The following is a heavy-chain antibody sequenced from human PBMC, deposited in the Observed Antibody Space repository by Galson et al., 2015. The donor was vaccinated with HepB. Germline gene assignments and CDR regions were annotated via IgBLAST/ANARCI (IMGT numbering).Heavy chain of an antibody. D-gene: IGHD6-13*01. CDR1: GFTFSSYG. Sequence: SLRLSCAASGFTFSSYGMHWVRQAPGKGLEWVAVIWYDGSNKYYADSVKGRFTISRDNSKNTLYLQMNSLRAEDTAVYYCARDQAAAYFDYWGQGTLVTVSS. CDR2: IWYDGSNK. CDR3: ARDQAAAYFDY. V-gene: IGHV3-33*08. J-gene: IGHJ4*02.